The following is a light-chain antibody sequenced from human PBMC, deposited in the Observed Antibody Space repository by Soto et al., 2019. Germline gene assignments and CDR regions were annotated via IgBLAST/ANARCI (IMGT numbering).Light chain of an antibody. V-gene: IGKV1-5*03. CDR2: QAS. CDR3: QQYDSYSWT. Sequence: DIQMTQSPSTLSAFVGDRVTITCRASQSISSWLAWYQQKPGKAPKLLVYQASTFESGVPLRFSGSGSGTEFTLTINSLQSDDFATYYCQQYDSYSWTFGQGTKVEVK. CDR1: QSISSW. J-gene: IGKJ1*01.